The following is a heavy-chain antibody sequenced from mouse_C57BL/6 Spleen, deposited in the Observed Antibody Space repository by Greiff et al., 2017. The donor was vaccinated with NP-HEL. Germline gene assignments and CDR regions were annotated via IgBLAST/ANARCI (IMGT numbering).Heavy chain of an antibody. Sequence: QVQLKQPGAELVKPGASVKLSCKASGYTFTSYWMQWVKQRPGQGLEWIGEIDPSDSYTNYNQKFKGKATLTVDTSSSTADMQLSSLTSEDSAVYYCARSPNRGLYAMDYWGQGTSVTVSS. CDR1: GYTFTSYW. D-gene: IGHD3-1*01. J-gene: IGHJ4*01. CDR2: IDPSDSYT. CDR3: ARSPNRGLYAMDY. V-gene: IGHV1-50*01.